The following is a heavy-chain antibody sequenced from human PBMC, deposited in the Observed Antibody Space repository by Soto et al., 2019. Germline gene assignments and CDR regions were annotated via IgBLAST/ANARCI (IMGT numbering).Heavy chain of an antibody. CDR1: GFIFSYYE. V-gene: IGHV3-48*03. J-gene: IGHJ5*02. CDR3: AREGGFDWFYP. Sequence: GGSLRLACEGSGFIFSYYEMNWVRQVPGKGLEWISYISISGTIIHYADSVKGRFTISRDNAKNSVYLQMNSLRVEDTAIYYCAREGGFDWFYPWGQGTLVTVSS. CDR2: ISISGTII.